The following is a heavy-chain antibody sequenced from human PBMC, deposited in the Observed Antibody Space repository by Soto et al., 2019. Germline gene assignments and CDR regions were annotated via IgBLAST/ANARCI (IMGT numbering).Heavy chain of an antibody. Sequence: GGSLRLSCAVSGFTFSRYEMNWVRQAPGKGLEWVSYIGTSGKTIYYADSVRGRFTISRDNAKNSLYLQMNSLRAEDTAVYYCARDPAIYSGNFDYGLDVWGQGTTVTVSS. D-gene: IGHD4-4*01. CDR3: ARDPAIYSGNFDYGLDV. V-gene: IGHV3-48*03. CDR2: IGTSGKTI. J-gene: IGHJ6*02. CDR1: GFTFSRYE.